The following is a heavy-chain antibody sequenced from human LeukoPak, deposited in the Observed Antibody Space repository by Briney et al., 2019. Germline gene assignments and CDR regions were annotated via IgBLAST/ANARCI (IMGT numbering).Heavy chain of an antibody. CDR3: VKDNPLDY. CDR2: IRYDGNNK. CDR1: GFIFSNYG. J-gene: IGHJ4*02. V-gene: IGHV3-30*02. Sequence: PGGSLRLSCGASGFIFSNYGMLWVRQAPGKGLDWVAFIRYDGNNKLYADSVKGRFTISRDNSKNTLYLHINSLRAEDTAVYYCVKDNPLDYWGQGTLVIVSS. D-gene: IGHD1-14*01.